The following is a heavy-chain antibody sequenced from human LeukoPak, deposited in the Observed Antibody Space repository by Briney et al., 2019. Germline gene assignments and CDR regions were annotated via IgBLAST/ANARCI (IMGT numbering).Heavy chain of an antibody. V-gene: IGHV4-34*01. J-gene: IGHJ4*02. CDR1: GGSFSGYY. Sequence: SETLSLTCAVYGGSFSGYYWSWIRQPPGKGLEWIGEINHSGSTNYNPSLKSRVTISVDTSKNQFSLKLSSVTAADTAVYYCARGLFVVRGVIITGLDYWGQGTLVTVSS. CDR3: ARGLFVVRGVIITGLDY. CDR2: INHSGST. D-gene: IGHD3-10*01.